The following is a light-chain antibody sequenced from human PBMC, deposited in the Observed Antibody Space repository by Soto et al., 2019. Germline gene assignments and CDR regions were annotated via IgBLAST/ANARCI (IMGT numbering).Light chain of an antibody. V-gene: IGKV1-39*01. CDR1: QTIKKY. CDR3: HQMFSSPFT. Sequence: IQMTQSPSSLSASVGDRVTVTCRASQTIKKYLNWYQCKPGKAPKLLIYGASNLQRGVPSRFSGSGSGTDFTLTISRLETEAFATYYCHQMFSSPFTFGQGTGLE. J-gene: IGKJ2*01. CDR2: GAS.